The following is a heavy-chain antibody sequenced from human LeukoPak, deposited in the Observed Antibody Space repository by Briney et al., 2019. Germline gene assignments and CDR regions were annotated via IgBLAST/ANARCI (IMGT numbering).Heavy chain of an antibody. J-gene: IGHJ5*02. CDR3: ARVRPAEEYYYDSSGIYGFDP. CDR2: IYYSGST. D-gene: IGHD3-22*01. Sequence: SETLSLTCTVSGGSISSSSYYWGWIRQPPGKGLEWIGSIYYSGSTYYNPSLKSRVTISVDTSKNQFSLKLSSVTAADTAVYYCARVRPAEEYYYDSSGIYGFDPWGQGTLVTVSS. CDR1: GGSISSSSYY. V-gene: IGHV4-39*07.